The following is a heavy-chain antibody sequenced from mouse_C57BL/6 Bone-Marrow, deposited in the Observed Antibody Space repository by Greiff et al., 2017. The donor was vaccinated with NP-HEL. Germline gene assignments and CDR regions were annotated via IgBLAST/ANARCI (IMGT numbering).Heavy chain of an antibody. Sequence: VQLQQSGTVLARPGASVKMSCKTSGYTFTSYWMHWVKQRPGQGLEWIGAIYPGNSDTSYNQKFKGKAKLTAVTSASTAYMELSSLTNEDSAVYYCTRDLLRGWYFDVWGTGTTVTVSS. CDR2: IYPGNSDT. V-gene: IGHV1-5*01. J-gene: IGHJ1*03. D-gene: IGHD1-1*01. CDR3: TRDLLRGWYFDV. CDR1: GYTFTSYW.